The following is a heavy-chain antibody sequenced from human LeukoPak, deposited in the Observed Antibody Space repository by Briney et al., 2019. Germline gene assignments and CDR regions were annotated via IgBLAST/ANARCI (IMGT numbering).Heavy chain of an antibody. D-gene: IGHD2-21*02. CDR1: GGSISTYY. V-gene: IGHV4-4*07. J-gene: IGHJ4*02. CDR3: ARGIVVVTSESGFDY. CDR2: IYSSGST. Sequence: SETLPLTCTVSGGSISTYYWSWIRQPAGKGLEWIGRIYSSGSTNYNPSLKSRVTMSVDMSRNQFSLKLSSVTAADTAVYYCARGIVVVTSESGFDYWGQGTLVTVSS.